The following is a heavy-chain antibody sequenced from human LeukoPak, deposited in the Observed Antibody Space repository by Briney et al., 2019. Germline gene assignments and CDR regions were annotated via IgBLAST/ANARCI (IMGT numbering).Heavy chain of an antibody. CDR1: GFTFSSYA. CDR2: INAGDDST. V-gene: IGHV3-23*01. Sequence: GGSLRLSCATSGFTFSSYAMSWVRQAPGKGLEWVSAINAGDDSTYYADSVKGRFTISRDNSKNTLYLQMNSLRAEDTAVYYCAKGASLGGDYFDYWGQGTLVTVSS. CDR3: AKGASLGGDYFDY. J-gene: IGHJ4*02. D-gene: IGHD3-16*01.